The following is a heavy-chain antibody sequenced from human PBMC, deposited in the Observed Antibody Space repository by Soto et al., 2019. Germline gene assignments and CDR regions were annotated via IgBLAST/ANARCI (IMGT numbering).Heavy chain of an antibody. J-gene: IGHJ3*01. Sequence: PGGSLRLSCAASGFTFDDAAMHWVRQGPGKGLEWVAKISWNNDFIRYADSVKGRFTISRDNAKHSLYLQMSSLRPEDTALYYCAKTAEYNSSPDAFDLWGQGTMVTVSS. V-gene: IGHV3-9*01. D-gene: IGHD6-13*01. CDR2: ISWNNDFI. CDR1: GFTFDDAA. CDR3: AKTAEYNSSPDAFDL.